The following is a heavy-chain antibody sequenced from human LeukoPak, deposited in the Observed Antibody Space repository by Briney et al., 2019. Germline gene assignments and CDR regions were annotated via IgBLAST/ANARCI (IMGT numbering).Heavy chain of an antibody. CDR2: INPNSGGT. CDR3: ARDAESYSLGIAVAGKYYFDY. J-gene: IGHJ4*02. D-gene: IGHD6-19*01. CDR1: GYTFTGYY. V-gene: IGHV1-2*04. Sequence: ASVKVSCKASGYTFTGYYMHWVRQAPGQGLEWMGWINPNSGGTNYAQKFQGWVTMTRDTSTSTVYMELSSLRSADTAVYYCARDAESYSLGIAVAGKYYFDYWGQGTLVTVSS.